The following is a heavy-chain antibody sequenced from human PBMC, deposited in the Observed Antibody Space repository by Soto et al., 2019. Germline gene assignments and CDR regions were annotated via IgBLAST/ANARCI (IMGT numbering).Heavy chain of an antibody. V-gene: IGHV4-39*01. CDR2: IYFTGTT. Sequence: QLQLQESGPGLVKPSGTLSLTCSVSDDSISSSSYYWGWIRQPPGKGLEWIGSIYFTGTTYYNPSLKSRVTISVDKSKKQLSLTLNSVTAADTALYYCARHSHPRWLPFDYWGRGTLVTVSS. CDR3: ARHSHPRWLPFDY. J-gene: IGHJ4*01. CDR1: DDSISSSSYY. D-gene: IGHD3-22*01.